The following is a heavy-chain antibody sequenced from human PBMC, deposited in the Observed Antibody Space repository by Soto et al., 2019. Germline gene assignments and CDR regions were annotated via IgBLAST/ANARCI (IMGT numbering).Heavy chain of an antibody. CDR1: GFTFTSYA. V-gene: IGHV3-33*01. J-gene: IGHJ4*02. Sequence: GGSLRLSCAASGFTFTSYAMHWVRQAPGKGLEWVAVIWYDGSNKYYEDSVKGRFTISRDNSKNTLYLQMNSLRAEDTALYYCAREYCGGDCYLDHWGQGTLVTVSS. CDR2: IWYDGSNK. CDR3: AREYCGGDCYLDH. D-gene: IGHD2-21*01.